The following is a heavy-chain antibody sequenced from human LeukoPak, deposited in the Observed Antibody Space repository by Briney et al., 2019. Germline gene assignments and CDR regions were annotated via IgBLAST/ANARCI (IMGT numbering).Heavy chain of an antibody. Sequence: SQTLSLTCTVSGGSISSGSYYWSWIRQPAGKGLEWIGRIYTSGSTNYNPSLKSRVTISVDTSKNQFSLKLSSVTAADTAVYYCARTELGYRSSTSCQIGFDPWGQGTLVTVSS. CDR3: ARTELGYRSSTSCQIGFDP. D-gene: IGHD2-2*01. J-gene: IGHJ5*02. CDR2: IYTSGST. V-gene: IGHV4-61*02. CDR1: GGSISSGSYY.